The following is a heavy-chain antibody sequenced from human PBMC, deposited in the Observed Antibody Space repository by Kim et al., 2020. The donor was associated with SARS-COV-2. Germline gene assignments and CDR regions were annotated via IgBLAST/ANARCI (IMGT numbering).Heavy chain of an antibody. Sequence: ICYRGSTYSNPSLKSRVTISVDTSKNQFSLKLSSVTAADTAVYYCATTHIWGQGTMVTVSS. CDR3: ATTHI. V-gene: IGHV4-39*01. J-gene: IGHJ3*02. CDR2: ICYRGST.